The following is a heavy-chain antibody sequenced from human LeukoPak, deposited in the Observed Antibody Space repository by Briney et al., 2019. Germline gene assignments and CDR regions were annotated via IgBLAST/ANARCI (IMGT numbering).Heavy chain of an antibody. V-gene: IGHV4-34*01. CDR1: GGSFSGYD. CDR2: INHSGST. CDR3: FFSSRRRHTIFSFDY. J-gene: IGHJ4*02. D-gene: IGHD3-9*01. Sequence: PSETLSLTCAVYGGSFSGYDWSWIRQPPGKGLEWIGEINHSGSTNYNPSLKSRVTISVDPSKNQFSLKLSSVTAADTAVYYCFFSSRRRHTIFSFDYWGQGTLVTVSS.